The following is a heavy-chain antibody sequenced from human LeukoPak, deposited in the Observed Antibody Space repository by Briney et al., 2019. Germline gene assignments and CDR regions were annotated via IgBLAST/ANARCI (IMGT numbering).Heavy chain of an antibody. J-gene: IGHJ4*02. V-gene: IGHV3-30*03. CDR3: YSSGWPYFDY. Sequence: GRSLRLSCAASGFTFSSYGMHWVRQAPGKGLEWVAVISHDGSNKYYADSVKGRFTISRDNSKNTLYLQMNSLRAEDTAVYYCYSSGWPYFDYWGQGTPVSVSS. CDR1: GFTFSSYG. CDR2: ISHDGSNK. D-gene: IGHD6-19*01.